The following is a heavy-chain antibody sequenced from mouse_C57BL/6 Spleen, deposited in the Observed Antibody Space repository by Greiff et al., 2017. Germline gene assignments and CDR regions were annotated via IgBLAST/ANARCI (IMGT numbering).Heavy chain of an antibody. J-gene: IGHJ3*01. CDR1: GYTFTSYW. CDR3: ARGGGGGGYSFAY. D-gene: IGHD2-3*01. Sequence: QVQLQQPGTELVKPGASVKLSCKASGYTFTSYWMHWVKQRPGKGLEWIGNINPSNGGTNYNEKYKSKATVTVDKSSSTAYVQLSRLTSEYSAVYWCARGGGGGGYSFAYWGQGTLVTVSA. V-gene: IGHV1-53*01. CDR2: INPSNGGT.